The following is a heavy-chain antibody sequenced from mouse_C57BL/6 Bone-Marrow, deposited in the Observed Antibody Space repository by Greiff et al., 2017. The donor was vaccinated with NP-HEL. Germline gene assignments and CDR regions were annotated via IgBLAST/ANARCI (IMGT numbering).Heavy chain of an antibody. J-gene: IGHJ3*01. D-gene: IGHD3-2*02. V-gene: IGHV1-54*01. Sequence: VQRVESGAELVRPGTSVKVSCKASGYAFTNYLIEWVKQRPGQGLEWIGVINPGSGGTNYNEKFKGKATLTADKSSSTAYMQLSSLTSEDSAVYFCARDETAQATDFAYWGQGTLVTVSA. CDR3: ARDETAQATDFAY. CDR2: INPGSGGT. CDR1: GYAFTNYL.